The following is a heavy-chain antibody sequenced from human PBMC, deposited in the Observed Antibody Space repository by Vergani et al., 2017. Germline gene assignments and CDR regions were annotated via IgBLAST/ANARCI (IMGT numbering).Heavy chain of an antibody. D-gene: IGHD2-8*01. CDR3: ARDCTSGGCPDNYGMDV. V-gene: IGHV3-21*06. CDR2: IGSSGPYI. Sequence: EVQLVESGGGLVKPGGSLKLSCEASGFPFSDFRMSWVRQAPGKGLEWVAFIGSSGPYINYADSVKGGFIISRDNTNNSLFLQLRGLRAEDAAVYYCARDCTSGGCPDNYGMDVWGQGATVTVSS. J-gene: IGHJ6*02. CDR1: GFPFSDFR.